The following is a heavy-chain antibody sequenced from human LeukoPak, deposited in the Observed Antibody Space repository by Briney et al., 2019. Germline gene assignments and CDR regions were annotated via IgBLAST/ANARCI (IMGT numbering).Heavy chain of an antibody. CDR2: INANSGGT. V-gene: IGHV1-2*02. CDR1: RDIFTDYY. Sequence: ASVKVSCKASRDIFTDYYMHWVRQAPGQGLEWMGWINANSGGTNYAQKFQGRVTMTRDTPVNTVYMELSRLTSDDTAVYYCARDKNWGPDYWGQGTLVIVSS. CDR3: ARDKNWGPDY. J-gene: IGHJ4*02. D-gene: IGHD7-27*01.